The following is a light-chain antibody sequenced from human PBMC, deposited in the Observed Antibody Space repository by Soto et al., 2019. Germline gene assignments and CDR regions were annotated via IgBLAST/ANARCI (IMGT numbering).Light chain of an antibody. CDR1: SSDVGGYNS. J-gene: IGLJ1*01. Sequence: QSALTQPASVSGSPGQSITISCTGTSSDVGGYNSVSWYQQHPGKAPKLMIYEVSNRPSGVSNRFSGSKSGNTASLTISGRQAEDEAVYFCSLYTASSTLLYVFGTGAKLTVL. CDR2: EVS. V-gene: IGLV2-14*01. CDR3: SLYTASSTLLYV.